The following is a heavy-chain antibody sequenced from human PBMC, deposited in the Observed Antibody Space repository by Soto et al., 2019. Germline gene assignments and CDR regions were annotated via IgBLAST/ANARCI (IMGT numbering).Heavy chain of an antibody. CDR1: GFTFSMFS. CDR2: ISSNGDST. J-gene: IGHJ5*02. Sequence: GSLRLSCSASGFTFSMFSMHWVRQAPGKGLEYVSGISSNGDSTYYADPVKGRFTISRDNSKNTLYLQMSSLRAVDTAVYYCVHPRSTVQIPPTWGQGTLVTVSS. V-gene: IGHV3-64D*06. CDR3: VHPRSTVQIPPT. D-gene: IGHD4-17*01.